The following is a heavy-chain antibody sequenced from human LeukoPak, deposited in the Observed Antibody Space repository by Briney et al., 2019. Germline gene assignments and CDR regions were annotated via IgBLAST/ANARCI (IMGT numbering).Heavy chain of an antibody. J-gene: IGHJ4*02. CDR3: ARAGTGILLWFGDRSDY. D-gene: IGHD3-10*01. Sequence: GGSLRLSCAASGFTFSSYTMNWVRQAPGKGLEWVSSISSSSSSYTYYADSVKGRFTISRDNAKKSLYLQMNSLRAEDTAVYYCARAGTGILLWFGDRSDYWGQGTLVTVSS. CDR2: ISSSSSSYT. V-gene: IGHV3-21*01. CDR1: GFTFSSYT.